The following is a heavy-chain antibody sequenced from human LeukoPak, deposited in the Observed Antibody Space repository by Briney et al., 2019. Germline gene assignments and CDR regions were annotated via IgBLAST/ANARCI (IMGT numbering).Heavy chain of an antibody. CDR2: IIPIFGTA. D-gene: IGHD6-6*01. CDR1: GGTFSSYA. J-gene: IGHJ1*01. Sequence: GASVKVSCKASGGTFSSYAISWVRQAPGQGLEWMGGIIPIFGTANYAQKFQGRVTITADESTSTAYMELSSLRSEDTAVYYCARSGVAARPEYFQHWGQGTLVTVSS. V-gene: IGHV1-69*13. CDR3: ARSGVAARPEYFQH.